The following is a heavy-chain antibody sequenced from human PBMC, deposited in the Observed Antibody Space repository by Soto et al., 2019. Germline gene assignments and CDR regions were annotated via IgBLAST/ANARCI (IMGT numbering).Heavy chain of an antibody. D-gene: IGHD1-1*01. V-gene: IGHV1-2*04. CDR3: ARDGPVQLERRRDYYYGMDV. CDR2: INPNSGGT. J-gene: IGHJ6*02. CDR1: GYTFTGYY. Sequence: ATVKVSCKASGYTFTGYYMHWVRQDPGQGLEWMGWINPNSGGTNYAQKFQGWVTMTRDTSISTAYMELSRLRSDDTAVYYCARDGPVQLERRRDYYYGMDVWGQGTTVTVSS.